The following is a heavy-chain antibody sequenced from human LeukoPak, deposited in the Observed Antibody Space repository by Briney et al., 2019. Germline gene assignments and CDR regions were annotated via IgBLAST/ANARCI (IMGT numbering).Heavy chain of an antibody. CDR3: ARGGFGYVYFDY. Sequence: PGGPLKLPCPPSGFPFIPYWLSWSAQPPGKGLNWVAHIKGDGSEKYSVDSVKGRFTISRDNAKSSLYLQMNSLRAEDTALYYCARGGFGYVYFDYWGQGSLVTVSS. D-gene: IGHD2-8*01. CDR1: GFPFIPYW. J-gene: IGHJ4*02. V-gene: IGHV3-7*01. CDR2: IKGDGSEK.